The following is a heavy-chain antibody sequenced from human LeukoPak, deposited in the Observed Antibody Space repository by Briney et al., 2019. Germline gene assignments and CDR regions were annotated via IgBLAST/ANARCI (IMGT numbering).Heavy chain of an antibody. CDR1: GYSFPSFW. CDR2: IYPRDSDS. CDR3: ARHQGLAVVGTHFDY. V-gene: IGHV5-51*01. J-gene: IGHJ4*02. Sequence: GESLKISCKGSGYSFPSFWIGWVRQMPGKGLEWMGSIYPRDSDSRYSPSFQGQVTISVDKSISTAYLQWSSLKASDTATYYCARHQGLAVVGTHFDYWGQGTRVTVSS. D-gene: IGHD6-19*01.